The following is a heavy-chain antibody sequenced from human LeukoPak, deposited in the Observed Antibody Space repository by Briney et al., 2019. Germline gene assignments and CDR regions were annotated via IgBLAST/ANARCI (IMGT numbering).Heavy chain of an antibody. J-gene: IGHJ6*02. CDR1: GYTFASYD. D-gene: IGHD1-26*01. CDR2: MNPNSGNT. Sequence: ASVKVSCKASGYTFASYDINWVRQATGQGLEWMGWMNPNSGNTGYAQKFQGRVTMTRNTSISTAYMELSSLRSEDTAVYYCARNWEWESSYYYYGMDVWGQGTTVTVSS. CDR3: ARNWEWESSYYYYGMDV. V-gene: IGHV1-8*01.